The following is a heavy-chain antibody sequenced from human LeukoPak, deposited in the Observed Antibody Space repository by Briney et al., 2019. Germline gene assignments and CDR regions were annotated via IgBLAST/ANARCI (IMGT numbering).Heavy chain of an antibody. V-gene: IGHV3-30*18. Sequence: GGSLRLSCAASGFTFSSYGMHWVRQAPGKGLEWVAVMSYDGSKEYYADSVKGRFTISRDNSKNTLYLHMNTLRAEDTAIYYCAKDRTVGASYWYFDLWGRGTLVTVSS. CDR2: MSYDGSKE. D-gene: IGHD1-26*01. CDR3: AKDRTVGASYWYFDL. J-gene: IGHJ2*01. CDR1: GFTFSSYG.